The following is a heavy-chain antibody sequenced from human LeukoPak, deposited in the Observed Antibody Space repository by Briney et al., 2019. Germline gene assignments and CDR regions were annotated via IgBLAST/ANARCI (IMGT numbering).Heavy chain of an antibody. Sequence: GGSLRLSCAASGFTFSSYSMNWVRQAPGKGLEWVSSISSSSSYIYYADSVKGRYTISRDNAKHSLYLQMNSLRAADTPVYNCAREKMAIESFDYWGQGTLVTVSS. CDR3: AREKMAIESFDY. CDR2: ISSSSSYI. D-gene: IGHD5/OR15-5a*01. CDR1: GFTFSSYS. V-gene: IGHV3-21*01. J-gene: IGHJ4*02.